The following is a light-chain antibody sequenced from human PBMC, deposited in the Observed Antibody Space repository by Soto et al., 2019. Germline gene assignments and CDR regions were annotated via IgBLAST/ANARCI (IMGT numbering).Light chain of an antibody. J-gene: IGKJ1*01. CDR3: QQYGSSPPVT. Sequence: EIVLTPAPGTLSLSPGERATLSCRASQSVSSSYLAWYQQKPGQAPRLLIYGASSRATGIPDRFSGSGSGTDFTLTISRLEPADFAVYSCQQYGSSPPVTFGQGTKVDI. CDR2: GAS. CDR1: QSVSSSY. V-gene: IGKV3-20*01.